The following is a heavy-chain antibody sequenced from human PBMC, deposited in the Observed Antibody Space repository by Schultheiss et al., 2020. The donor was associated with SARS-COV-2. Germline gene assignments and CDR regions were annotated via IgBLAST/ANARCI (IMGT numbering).Heavy chain of an antibody. Sequence: ASVKVSCKASGYTFTSYDINWVRQATGQGLEWMGWMNPNSGNTGYAQKLQGRVTMTTDTSTSTAYMELRSLRSDDTAVYYCARSLRDGYNSYYYYGMDVWGQGTTVTVSS. CDR3: ARSLRDGYNSYYYYGMDV. V-gene: IGHV1-8*01. CDR2: MNPNSGNT. J-gene: IGHJ6*02. D-gene: IGHD5-24*01. CDR1: GYTFTSYD.